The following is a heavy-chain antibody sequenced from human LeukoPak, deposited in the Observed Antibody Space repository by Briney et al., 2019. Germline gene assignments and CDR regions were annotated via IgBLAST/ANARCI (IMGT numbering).Heavy chain of an antibody. Sequence: TGGSLRLSCAASGFTFSDYYMSWIRQAPGKGLEWVSYISSSGSTIYYADSVKGRFTISRDNAKNSLYLQMNSLRAEDTAVYYCARVRGYGDRNYFDYWGQGTLVTVSS. J-gene: IGHJ4*02. CDR3: ARVRGYGDRNYFDY. CDR2: ISSSGSTI. V-gene: IGHV3-11*01. D-gene: IGHD4-17*01. CDR1: GFTFSDYY.